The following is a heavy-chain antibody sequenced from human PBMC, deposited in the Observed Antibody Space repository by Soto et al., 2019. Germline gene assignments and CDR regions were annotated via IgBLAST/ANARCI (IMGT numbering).Heavy chain of an antibody. J-gene: IGHJ6*02. Sequence: SATLSLTCTVSGGSISTDYWSWIRQPPGKGLEWIGYIYYSGSTNYNPSLKSRVTISVDTSKNQFSLKLSSVTAADTAVYYCARVVDQYYDFWCGYLRPDYYYYGRDVWGQGTTVTVSS. CDR1: GGSISTDY. V-gene: IGHV4-59*01. CDR2: IYYSGST. D-gene: IGHD3-3*01. CDR3: ARVVDQYYDFWCGYLRPDYYYYGRDV.